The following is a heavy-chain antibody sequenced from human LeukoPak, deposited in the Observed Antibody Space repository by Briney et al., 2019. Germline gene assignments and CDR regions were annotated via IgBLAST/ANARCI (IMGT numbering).Heavy chain of an antibody. V-gene: IGHV1-18*01. Sequence: ASVKVSCKASGYYTFISYGINWVRQAPGQGLEWMGWINPYNGNTNYAQKFQGRVTMTTDTSTGTAYMELRSQRSDDTAVYYCASAAIDRWELLTHAFDIWGQGTMVTVSS. CDR2: INPYNGNT. CDR1: GYYTFISYG. D-gene: IGHD1-26*01. J-gene: IGHJ3*02. CDR3: ASAAIDRWELLTHAFDI.